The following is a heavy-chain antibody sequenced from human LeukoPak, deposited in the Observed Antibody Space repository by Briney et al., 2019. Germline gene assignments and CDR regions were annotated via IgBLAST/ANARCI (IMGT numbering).Heavy chain of an antibody. CDR1: GYTFTGYY. CDR3: AREAYSSGWYEGTEWFDP. D-gene: IGHD6-19*01. V-gene: IGHV1-2*02. CDR2: INPNSGGT. Sequence: ASVKVSCKASGYTFTGYYMHWVRQAPGQGLEWMGWINPNSGGTNYAQKFQGGVTMTRDTSISTAYMELSRLRSDDTAVYYCAREAYSSGWYEGTEWFDPWGQGTLVTVSS. J-gene: IGHJ5*02.